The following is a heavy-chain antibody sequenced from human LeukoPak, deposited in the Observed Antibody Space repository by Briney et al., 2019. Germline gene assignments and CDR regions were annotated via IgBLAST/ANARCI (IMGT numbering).Heavy chain of an antibody. CDR2: INPNSGGT. Sequence: ASVKVSCKASGYTFTGYYMHWVRQVPGQGLEWMGWINPNSGGTKYAQKFQGRVTMTRDTSISTAYMELSSLRSEDMAVYYCTLYNYWGQGTLVTVSS. V-gene: IGHV1-2*02. D-gene: IGHD2-2*02. J-gene: IGHJ4*02. CDR3: TLYNY. CDR1: GYTFTGYY.